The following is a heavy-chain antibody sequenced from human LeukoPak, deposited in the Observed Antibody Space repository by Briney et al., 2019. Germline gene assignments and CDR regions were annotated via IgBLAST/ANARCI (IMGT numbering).Heavy chain of an antibody. J-gene: IGHJ6*02. Sequence: SETLSLTCAVYGGSFSGYYWSWIRQPPGEGLEWIGEINHSGSTNYNPSLKSRVTISVDTSKNQFSLKLSSVTAADTAVYYCARGGITIHLYYYYGMDVWGQGTTVTVSS. CDR1: GGSFSGYY. CDR3: ARGGITIHLYYYYGMDV. D-gene: IGHD3-3*01. V-gene: IGHV4-34*01. CDR2: INHSGST.